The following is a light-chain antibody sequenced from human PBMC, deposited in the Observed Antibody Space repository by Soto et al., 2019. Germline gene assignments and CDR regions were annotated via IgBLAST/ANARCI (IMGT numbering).Light chain of an antibody. CDR3: GTWDSSLSAGGVV. CDR2: DNN. CDR1: SFNIGNNY. Sequence: QSVLTQPPSVSAAPGQKVTISCSGSSFNIGNNYVSWYQQLPGTAPKLLIHDNNKRPSGIPDRFSGSKSGTSATLGITGLQNEDEADYYCGTWDSSLSAGGVVFGGGTKLNVL. J-gene: IGLJ2*01. V-gene: IGLV1-51*01.